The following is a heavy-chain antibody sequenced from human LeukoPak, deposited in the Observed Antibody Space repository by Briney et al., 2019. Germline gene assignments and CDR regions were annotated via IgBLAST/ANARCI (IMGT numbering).Heavy chain of an antibody. V-gene: IGHV1-46*01. CDR2: ISPSGGST. Sequence: GASVKVSCKAFGYTFTSNYMHWVRQAPGQGPEWMGVISPSGGSTTYAQKFQGRVTLTRDMSTSTDYLELSSLRSEDTAVYYCARDATGGCGGDCYAYWGQGTQVTVSS. D-gene: IGHD2-21*01. CDR1: GYTFTSNY. CDR3: ARDATGGCGGDCYAY. J-gene: IGHJ4*02.